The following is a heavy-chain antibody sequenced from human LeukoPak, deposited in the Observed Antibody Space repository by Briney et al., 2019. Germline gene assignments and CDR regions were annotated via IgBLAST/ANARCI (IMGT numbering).Heavy chain of an antibody. J-gene: IGHJ4*02. CDR1: GFTSSNYW. Sequence: PGGSLRLSCAASGFTSSNYWMSWVRQAPGKGLEWVANTNLDGNDKHYVDSVKGRFTISRDNAKNSLYLQMNSLRAEDTAVYYCARERLGYQLLLRGYFDYWGQGTLVTVSS. D-gene: IGHD2-2*01. CDR2: TNLDGNDK. CDR3: ARERLGYQLLLRGYFDY. V-gene: IGHV3-7*01.